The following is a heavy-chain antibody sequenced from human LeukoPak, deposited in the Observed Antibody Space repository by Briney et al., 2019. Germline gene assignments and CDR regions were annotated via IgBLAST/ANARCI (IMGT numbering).Heavy chain of an antibody. V-gene: IGHV3-23*01. CDR2: ISGSAIST. CDR3: AKDFYPLGNYVIYFDY. J-gene: IGHJ4*02. D-gene: IGHD1-7*01. Sequence: GGSLRLSCAASGFTFGSYAMSWVRQAPGKGLEWVSTISGSAISTYYADSVKGRFTISRDNSKNTLYLQMNSLRPEDTAVYYYAKDFYPLGNYVIYFDYWGQGTLVTVSS. CDR1: GFTFGSYA.